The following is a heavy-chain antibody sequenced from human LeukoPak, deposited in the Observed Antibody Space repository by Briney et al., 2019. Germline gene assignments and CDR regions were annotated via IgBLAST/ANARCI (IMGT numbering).Heavy chain of an antibody. CDR3: ARQGGSYWDWFDP. D-gene: IGHD2-15*01. Sequence: SETLSLTCAVSGYSISSGYYWGWIRQPPGKGLDWIGSIYHSGNTYHNPSLKSRVTISVDTSKNQFSLKLSSVTAADTAVYYCARQGGSYWDWFDPWGQGTLVTVSS. CDR1: GYSISSGYY. V-gene: IGHV4-38-2*01. J-gene: IGHJ5*02. CDR2: IYHSGNT.